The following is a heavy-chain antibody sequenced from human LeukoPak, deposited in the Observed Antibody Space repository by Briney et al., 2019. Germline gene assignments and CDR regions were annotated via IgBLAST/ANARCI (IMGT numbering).Heavy chain of an antibody. D-gene: IGHD4-17*01. CDR1: GASIRTYY. J-gene: IGHJ4*02. CDR3: ARGGDYEIDY. CDR2: IYRGST. Sequence: SETLSLTCTVSGASIRTYYWNWIRQPPGKGPEWIGYIYRGSTNYNPSFESRVTISVDTSKNQFSLKLSSVTAADTAVYYCARGGDYEIDYWGQGILVTVSS. V-gene: IGHV4-59*01.